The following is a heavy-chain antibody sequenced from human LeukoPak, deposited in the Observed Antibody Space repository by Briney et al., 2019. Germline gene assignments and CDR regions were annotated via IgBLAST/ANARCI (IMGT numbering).Heavy chain of an antibody. CDR3: ARLSVDIVATAYYFDY. V-gene: IGHV4-30-4*01. CDR1: GGSISSGDYY. J-gene: IGHJ4*02. CDR2: IYYSGST. Sequence: PSETLSLTCTVSGGSISSGDYYWSWIRQPPGKGLEWIGYIYYSGSTYYNPSLKSRATISVDTSKNQFSLKLSSVTAADTAVYYCARLSVDIVATAYYFDYWGQGTLVTVSS. D-gene: IGHD5-12*01.